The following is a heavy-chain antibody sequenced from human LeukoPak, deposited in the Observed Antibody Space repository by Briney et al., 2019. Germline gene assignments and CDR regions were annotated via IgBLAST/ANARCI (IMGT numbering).Heavy chain of an antibody. Sequence: GGSLRLSCAGSGFTFSTYWMSWVRQAPGKGLEWVANIKPDGSEKNYVDSVKGRFTISRDNAKNSLYLQMNSPTAEDTAVYFCARDLGSGGTCLGYWGQGALVTVSS. J-gene: IGHJ4*02. CDR1: GFTFSTYW. CDR2: IKPDGSEK. CDR3: ARDLGSGGTCLGY. V-gene: IGHV3-7*05. D-gene: IGHD2-15*01.